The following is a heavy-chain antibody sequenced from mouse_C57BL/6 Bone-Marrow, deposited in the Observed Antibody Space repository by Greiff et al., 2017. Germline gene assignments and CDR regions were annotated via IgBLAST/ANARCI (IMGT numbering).Heavy chain of an antibody. D-gene: IGHD1-1*01. CDR3: ARSYYYGSSFWIAY. J-gene: IGHJ3*01. V-gene: IGHV1-81*01. CDR2: IYPRSGNT. CDR1: GYTFTSYG. Sequence: QVQLKQSGAELARPGASVKLSCKASGYTFTSYGISWVKQRTGQGLEWIGEIYPRSGNTYYTEKFKGKATLTADKSSSTAYMELRSLTSEDSAVYFCARSYYYGSSFWIAYWGQGTLVTVSA.